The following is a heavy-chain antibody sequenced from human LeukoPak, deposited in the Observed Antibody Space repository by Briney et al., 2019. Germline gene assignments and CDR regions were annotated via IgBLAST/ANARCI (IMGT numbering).Heavy chain of an antibody. CDR2: ISGSGGST. V-gene: IGHV3-23*01. CDR1: GFTFSSYA. CDR3: ARDGWWNPDRHAFDI. J-gene: IGHJ3*02. Sequence: GGSLRLSCAASGFTFSSYAMSWVRQAPGKGLEWVSAISGSGGSTYYADSVKGRFTISRDNSKNTLYLQMNSLRAEDTAVYYCARDGWWNPDRHAFDIWGQGTMVTVSS. D-gene: IGHD2-15*01.